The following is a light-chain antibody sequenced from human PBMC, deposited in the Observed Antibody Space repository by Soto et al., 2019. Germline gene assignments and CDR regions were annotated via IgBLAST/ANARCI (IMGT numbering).Light chain of an antibody. Sequence: DMQLTPSPSTLSASVGDRVTLTCLASQSISRWLAWYQQKSGKAPKFLIYDASSLESGVPSRFAGSGSGTDFTLTISSLQPEDSASYFCLQDHNYFWTFGQGTKVDIK. CDR1: QSISRW. V-gene: IGKV1-5*01. J-gene: IGKJ1*01. CDR3: LQDHNYFWT. CDR2: DAS.